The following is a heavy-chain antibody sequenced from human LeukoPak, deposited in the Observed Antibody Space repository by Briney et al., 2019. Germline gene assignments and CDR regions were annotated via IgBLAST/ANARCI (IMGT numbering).Heavy chain of an antibody. Sequence: SQTLSLTCTVSGGSISRGGYYWSWIRQYPGKGLEWIGYIYYSGSTYYNPSLKSRVTISVDTSKNQFSLKLTSVTAADTAVYYCARVGYGSGSYYSIDPWGQGTLVTVSS. CDR3: ARVGYGSGSYYSIDP. CDR2: IYYSGST. J-gene: IGHJ5*02. D-gene: IGHD3-10*01. V-gene: IGHV4-31*03. CDR1: GGSISRGGYY.